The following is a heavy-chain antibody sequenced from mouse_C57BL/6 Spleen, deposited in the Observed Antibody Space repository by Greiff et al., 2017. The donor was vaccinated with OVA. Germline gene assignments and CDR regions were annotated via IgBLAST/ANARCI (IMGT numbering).Heavy chain of an antibody. CDR3: TREGVTTGHY. CDR2: IDPETGGT. D-gene: IGHD2-2*01. V-gene: IGHV1-15*01. Sequence: QVQLQQSGAELVRPGASVTLSCKASGYTFTDYEMHWVKQTPVHGLEWIGAIDPETGGTAYNQKFKGKAILTAAKSSSTAYMELRSRTSEDSAGYYCTREGVTTGHYWGQGTTLTVSS. J-gene: IGHJ2*01. CDR1: GYTFTDYE.